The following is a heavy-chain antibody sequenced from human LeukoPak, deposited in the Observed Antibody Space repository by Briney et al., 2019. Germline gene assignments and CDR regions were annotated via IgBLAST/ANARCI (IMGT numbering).Heavy chain of an antibody. CDR3: ARQKQSHGNFDY. CDR2: VGTSGDAT. J-gene: IGHJ4*02. Sequence: GGSLRLSCAASGFTFGTYAMTWVRRAPGKGLEWVSAVGTSGDATYYANSVKGRFTISRENAKNSLYLQMNSLRAEDTAMYYCARQKQSHGNFDYWGQGTLVTVSS. D-gene: IGHD1-26*01. V-gene: IGHV3-23*01. CDR1: GFTFGTYA.